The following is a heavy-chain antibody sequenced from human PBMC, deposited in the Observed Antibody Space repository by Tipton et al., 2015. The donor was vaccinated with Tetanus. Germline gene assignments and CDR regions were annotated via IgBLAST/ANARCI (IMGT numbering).Heavy chain of an antibody. J-gene: IGHJ4*02. D-gene: IGHD2-2*01. V-gene: IGHV3-11*01. CDR3: VKHLIPGRAYFDS. Sequence: SLRLSCAASGFTFSDYYMTWIRQAPGKGLEWVSYISRSSSAIYYADPVKGRFTISRDNAKNSLYLQMSSLRAEDTAVYYCVKHLIPGRAYFDSWGLGTLVTVSS. CDR1: GFTFSDYY. CDR2: ISRSSSAI.